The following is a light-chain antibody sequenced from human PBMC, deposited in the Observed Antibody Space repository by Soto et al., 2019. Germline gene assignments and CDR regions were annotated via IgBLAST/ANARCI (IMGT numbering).Light chain of an antibody. Sequence: DIQVTQSPSTLSASVGARVIIACRASQTADKWVAWYQQKPGKAPNVLIYDASRLESGVPSRFSGSGSGTLFTLTISNLQPDDFATYYCQQYNDYPYTFGQGTKVEI. V-gene: IGKV1-5*01. CDR2: DAS. CDR1: QTADKW. CDR3: QQYNDYPYT. J-gene: IGKJ2*01.